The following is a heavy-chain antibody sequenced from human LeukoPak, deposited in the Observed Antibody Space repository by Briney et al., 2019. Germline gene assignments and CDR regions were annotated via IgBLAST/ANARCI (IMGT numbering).Heavy chain of an antibody. Sequence: TGGSLRLSCAASGFTFSSYWMSWVRQAPGKGLEWVANIKQDGSEKYYVDSVKGRFTISRDNAKNSLYLQMNSLRAEDTAVYYCARLVRPQSPRRVYCSGGSCYSRLPWEDYWGQGTLVTVSS. CDR2: IKQDGSEK. CDR1: GFTFSSYW. D-gene: IGHD2-15*01. CDR3: ARLVRPQSPRRVYCSGGSCYSRLPWEDY. V-gene: IGHV3-7*01. J-gene: IGHJ4*02.